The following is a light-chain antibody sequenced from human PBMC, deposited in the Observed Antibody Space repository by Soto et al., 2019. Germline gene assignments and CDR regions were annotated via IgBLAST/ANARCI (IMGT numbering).Light chain of an antibody. J-gene: IGKJ2*01. CDR2: DAS. CDR3: QQRSNCPQT. V-gene: IGKV3-11*01. CDR1: QSVSSY. Sequence: EIVFTQSPAPLSLSPGARATLSCRASQSVSSYLAWYQQKHGQAPRLLIYDASNRATGIPARFSGSGSGTDFTLTISSLEPEDFAVYYCQQRSNCPQTFGQGTKLEIK.